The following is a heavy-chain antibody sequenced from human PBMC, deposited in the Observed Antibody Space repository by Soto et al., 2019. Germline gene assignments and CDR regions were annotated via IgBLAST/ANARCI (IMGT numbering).Heavy chain of an antibody. CDR1: GGSISSYY. D-gene: IGHD3-22*01. CDR3: ARTFSPYYYDSSGYSYYFDC. V-gene: IGHV4-59*01. J-gene: IGHJ4*02. CDR2: IYYSGST. Sequence: PSETLSLTCAVSGGSISSYYWSWIRQPPGKGLEWIGYIYYSGSTNYNPSLKSRVTISVDTSKNQFSLKLSSVTAADTAVYYCARTFSPYYYDSSGYSYYFDCWGQGTLVTVSS.